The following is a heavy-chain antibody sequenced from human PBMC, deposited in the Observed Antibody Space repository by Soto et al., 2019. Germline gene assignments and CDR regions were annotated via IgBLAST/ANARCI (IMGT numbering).Heavy chain of an antibody. J-gene: IGHJ4*02. CDR3: ARAVAGTFYFDY. V-gene: IGHV1-69*13. D-gene: IGHD6-19*01. CDR1: GGTFSSYA. Sequence: SVKVSCKASGGTFSSYAISWVREAPGQGLEWMGGIIPIFGTANYAQKFQGRVTITADESTSTAYMELSSLRSEDTAVYYCARAVAGTFYFDYWGQGTLVTVYS. CDR2: IIPIFGTA.